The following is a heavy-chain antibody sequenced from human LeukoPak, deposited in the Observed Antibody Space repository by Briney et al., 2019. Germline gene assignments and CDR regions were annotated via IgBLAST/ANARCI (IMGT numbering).Heavy chain of an antibody. J-gene: IGHJ4*02. CDR2: ISGSGGST. V-gene: IGHV3-23*01. CDR1: GFTFSSYD. Sequence: PGGSLRLSCAASGFTFSSYDMSWVRQAPGKGLEWVSSISGSGGSTYYADSMKGRFTISRDNSKNTLYLQMNSLRAEDTAVYYCAKDLYCSSTSCYEAVYWGQGTLVTVSS. CDR3: AKDLYCSSTSCYEAVY. D-gene: IGHD2-2*01.